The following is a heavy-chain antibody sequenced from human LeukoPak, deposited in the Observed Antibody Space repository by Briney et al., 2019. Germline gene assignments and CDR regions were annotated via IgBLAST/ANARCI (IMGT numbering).Heavy chain of an antibody. CDR1: GGSISSGGYS. V-gene: IGHV4-30-2*01. CDR2: IYHSGST. D-gene: IGHD5-18*01. Sequence: SQTLSLTCAVSGGSISSGGYSWSWIRQPPGKGLEWIGYIYHSGSTHYNPSLKSRVTISVDRSKNQFSLKLSSVTAADTAVYYCARGGYSYGHDAFDIWGQGTMVTVSS. CDR3: ARGGYSYGHDAFDI. J-gene: IGHJ3*02.